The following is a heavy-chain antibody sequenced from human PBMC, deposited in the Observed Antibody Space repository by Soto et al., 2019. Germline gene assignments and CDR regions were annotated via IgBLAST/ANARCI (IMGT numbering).Heavy chain of an antibody. CDR3: ARVGGSSSWYSETTYYYGMDV. V-gene: IGHV1-18*01. D-gene: IGHD6-13*01. J-gene: IGHJ6*02. Sequence: QVQLVQSGAEVKKPGASVKVSCKASGYTFTSYGISWVRQAPGQGLEWMGWIGAYNGDTNYAQKLQGRVTMTTDTPTSTAYMELRSLRSDDTAVYYCARVGGSSSWYSETTYYYGMDVWGQGTTVTVSS. CDR1: GYTFTSYG. CDR2: IGAYNGDT.